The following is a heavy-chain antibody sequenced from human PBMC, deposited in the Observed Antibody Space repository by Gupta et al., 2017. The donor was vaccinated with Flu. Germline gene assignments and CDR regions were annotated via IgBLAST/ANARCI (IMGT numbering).Heavy chain of an antibody. Sequence: MSYDGGFEYYADSVTGRFTVSRDTSKDTVSLQLNSLRAEDTAVYYCARDSRNTGWYDAFDIWGQGTMVSVSS. CDR3: ARDSRNTGWYDAFDI. J-gene: IGHJ3*02. D-gene: IGHD6-19*01. V-gene: IGHV3-30*03. CDR2: MSYDGGFE.